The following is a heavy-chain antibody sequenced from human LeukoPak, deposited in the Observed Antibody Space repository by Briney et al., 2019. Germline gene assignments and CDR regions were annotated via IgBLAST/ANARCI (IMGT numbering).Heavy chain of an antibody. D-gene: IGHD4-17*01. CDR3: ARDDGDYVLSY. CDR2: INPSGGTT. J-gene: IGHJ4*02. CDR1: GYTFTRYY. V-gene: IGHV1-46*04. Sequence: ASVKVSCKASGYTFTRYYMHWVRQAPGQGLEWMGIINPSGGTTSYAQKLQGRVTMTRDTSTTTVYMELSSLRFEDTAVYYCARDDGDYVLSYWGQGTLVTVSS.